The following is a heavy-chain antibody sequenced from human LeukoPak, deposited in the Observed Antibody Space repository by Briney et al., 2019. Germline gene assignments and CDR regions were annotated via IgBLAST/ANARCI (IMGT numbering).Heavy chain of an antibody. CDR2: FSGSGGST. CDR1: GFTFSTFG. Sequence: GGSLGLSCSASGFTFSTFGMSWVRQAPGKGLEWVSAFSGSGGSTYYADSVKGRFTISRDNSKNTLYLQMNSLRAEDTAVYYCAKSSPPPLRSWGQGTLVTVSS. V-gene: IGHV3-23*01. CDR3: AKSSPPPLRS. J-gene: IGHJ5*02.